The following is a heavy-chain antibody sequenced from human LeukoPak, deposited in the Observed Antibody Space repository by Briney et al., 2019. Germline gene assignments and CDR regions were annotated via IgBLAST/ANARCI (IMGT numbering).Heavy chain of an antibody. J-gene: IGHJ3*02. D-gene: IGHD6-13*01. CDR1: GFTVSSNY. CDR3: ARANSWSVFYAFDI. V-gene: IGHV3-53*01. CDR2: IYSGGST. Sequence: PGGSLRLSCAASGFTVSSNYMSWVRQAPGKGLEWVSVIYSGGSTYYADSVKGRFTISRDNSKNTLYLQMNSLRAEDTAVYYCARANSWSVFYAFDIWGQGTMVTVSS.